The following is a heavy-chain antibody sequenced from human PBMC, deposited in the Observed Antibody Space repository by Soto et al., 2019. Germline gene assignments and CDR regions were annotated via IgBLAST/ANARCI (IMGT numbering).Heavy chain of an antibody. CDR3: ARDQLPDYYYYGMDV. CDR2: INPNSGDT. Sequence: GASVKVSCKASGYTFTGYYMHWVRQAPGQGPEWMGWINPNSGDTNYAQKFQGWVTMTTDTSNTTAYMDLSRLTSDDTAVYFCARDQLPDYYYYGMDVWGQGTTVTVSS. D-gene: IGHD1-26*01. V-gene: IGHV1-2*04. CDR1: GYTFTGYY. J-gene: IGHJ6*02.